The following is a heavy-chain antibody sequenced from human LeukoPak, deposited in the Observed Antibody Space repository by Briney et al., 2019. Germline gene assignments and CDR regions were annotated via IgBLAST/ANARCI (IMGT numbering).Heavy chain of an antibody. D-gene: IGHD2-2*01. CDR2: INPDSAAT. Sequence: ASVKVSCKASGYTFTGYYLHWLRQAPGQGLEWMGCINPDSAATNYAQKFQGRVTMTRDTSTSTAYMELSSLRSEDTAVYYCARDGIVVVPAAPFDPWGQGTLVTVSS. V-gene: IGHV1-2*02. CDR1: GYTFTGYY. J-gene: IGHJ5*02. CDR3: ARDGIVVVPAAPFDP.